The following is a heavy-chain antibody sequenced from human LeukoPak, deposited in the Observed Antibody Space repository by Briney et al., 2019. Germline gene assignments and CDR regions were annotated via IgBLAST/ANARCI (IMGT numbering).Heavy chain of an antibody. D-gene: IGHD3-22*01. CDR1: GFTFRSSG. J-gene: IGHJ4*02. CDR3: AKLDYYDTH. CDR2: ISFDGDNK. V-gene: IGHV3-30*18. Sequence: PGRSLRLSCAACGFTFRSSGIHWVRQAPGKGLEWVTVISFDGDNKSHADSVKGRFAISRDVSENTLFLQMNSLRAEDTAVYFCAKLDYYDTHWGQGTLVTVSS.